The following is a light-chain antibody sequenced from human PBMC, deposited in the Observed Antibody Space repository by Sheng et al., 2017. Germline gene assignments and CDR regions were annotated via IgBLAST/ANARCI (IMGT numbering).Light chain of an antibody. CDR3: QQYDTAPPRT. CDR1: QSVSSD. J-gene: IGKJ1*01. CDR2: GAS. V-gene: IGKV3-20*01. Sequence: EIVMTQSPASLSVSPGERATLSCRASQSVSSDLAWYQQKPGQPPRLLIYGASSRATGIPDRFSGSGSGTDFTLTISRLEPEDFAVYYCQQYDTAPPRTFGQGTEVEIK.